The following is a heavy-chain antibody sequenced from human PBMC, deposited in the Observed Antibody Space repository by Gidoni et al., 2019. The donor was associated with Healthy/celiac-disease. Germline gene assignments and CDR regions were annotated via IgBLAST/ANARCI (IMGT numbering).Heavy chain of an antibody. Sequence: QVQLVESGGGGVQPGRSLRLSCAASGFTFSSYGMHWVRQAPGKGLEWVAVISYDGSNKYYADSVKGRFTISRDNSKNTLYLQMNSLRAEDTAVYYCAKGTVTDADYWGQGTLVTVSS. J-gene: IGHJ4*02. V-gene: IGHV3-30*18. CDR1: GFTFSSYG. D-gene: IGHD4-17*01. CDR3: AKGTVTDADY. CDR2: ISYDGSNK.